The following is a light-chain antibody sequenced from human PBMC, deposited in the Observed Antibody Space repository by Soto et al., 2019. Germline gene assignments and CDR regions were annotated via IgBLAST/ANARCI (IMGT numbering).Light chain of an antibody. V-gene: IGLV2-14*01. CDR1: SSDIGGYNY. CDR3: SSYTSSSTLYV. Sequence: QSVLTQPASVSGSPGQSITISCAGTSSDIGGYNYVSWYQQHPGKAPKVMIYEVSNRPSGVSNRFSGSKSGNTASLTISGLQAEDEADYYCSSYTSSSTLYVF. CDR2: EVS. J-gene: IGLJ1*01.